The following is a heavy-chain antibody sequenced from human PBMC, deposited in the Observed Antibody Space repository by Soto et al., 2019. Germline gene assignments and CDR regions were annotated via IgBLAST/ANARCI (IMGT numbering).Heavy chain of an antibody. D-gene: IGHD2-2*01. CDR3: AKDRGFLCTSCSYYMDV. J-gene: IGHJ6*03. CDR2: ISGSGGST. V-gene: IGHV3-23*01. CDR1: GFTFSSYA. Sequence: LRLSCAASGFTFSSYAMSWVRQAPGKGLEWVSAISGSGGSTYYADSVKGRFTISRDNSKNTLYLQMNSLRAEDTAVYYCAKDRGFLCTSCSYYMDVWGKGTTVTVSS.